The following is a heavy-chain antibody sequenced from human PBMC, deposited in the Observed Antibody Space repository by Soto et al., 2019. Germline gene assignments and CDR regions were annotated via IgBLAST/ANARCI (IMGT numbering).Heavy chain of an antibody. CDR2: IIPIFGTA. J-gene: IGHJ6*02. Sequence: VKVSCKASGGTFSSYAISWVRQAPGQGLEWMGGIIPIFGTANYAQKFQGRVTITADESTSTAYMELSSLRSEDTAVYYCASPYCISTSCYIFADGIQTQYYYYGMDGWG. CDR3: ASPYCISTSCYIFADGIQTQYYYYGMDG. CDR1: GGTFSSYA. V-gene: IGHV1-69*13. D-gene: IGHD2-2*02.